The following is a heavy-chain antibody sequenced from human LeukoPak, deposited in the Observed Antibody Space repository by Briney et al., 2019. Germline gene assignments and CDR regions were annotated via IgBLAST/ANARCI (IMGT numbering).Heavy chain of an antibody. V-gene: IGHV3-33*01. CDR3: ARDLLYSGSYTWYFDL. CDR1: GINFSAYG. J-gene: IGHJ2*01. Sequence: PGGSLRLSCVASGINFSAYGMHWVRQAPGKGLEWVALIWFDGSNKNYADSVRGRFTISRDNSKNTLYLQMDSLRAEDTAVHYCARDLLYSGSYTWYFDLWGRGTLVSVSS. D-gene: IGHD1-26*01. CDR2: IWFDGSNK.